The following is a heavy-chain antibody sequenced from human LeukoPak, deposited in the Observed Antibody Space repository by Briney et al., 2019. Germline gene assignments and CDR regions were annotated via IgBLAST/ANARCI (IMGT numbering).Heavy chain of an antibody. V-gene: IGHV3-15*01. D-gene: IGHD2-2*01. Sequence: GGSLRLSCAASGFTFSNAWMSWVRQAPGKGLEWVGRIKSKTDGGTTDYAAPVKGRFTISRDDSKNTLYLQMNSLKTEDTAVYYCTTDLSDIVVVGSPEYWGQGTLVTVSS. CDR3: TTDLSDIVVVGSPEY. J-gene: IGHJ4*02. CDR1: GFTFSNAW. CDR2: IKSKTDGGTT.